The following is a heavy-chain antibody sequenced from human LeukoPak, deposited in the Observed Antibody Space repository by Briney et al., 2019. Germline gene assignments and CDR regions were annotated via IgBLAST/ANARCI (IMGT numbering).Heavy chain of an antibody. J-gene: IGHJ4*02. Sequence: GGSLRLSCAASGFTSSSYWMHWVRQVPGKGLVWVSRISGDGTARNYADSVKGRFTISRDNAQNSLYLQMNSLRAEDTAVYYCARDLRYYDFWSGFYGEFDYWGQGTLVTVSS. CDR2: ISGDGTAR. CDR3: ARDLRYYDFWSGFYGEFDY. D-gene: IGHD3-3*01. V-gene: IGHV3-74*01. CDR1: GFTSSSYW.